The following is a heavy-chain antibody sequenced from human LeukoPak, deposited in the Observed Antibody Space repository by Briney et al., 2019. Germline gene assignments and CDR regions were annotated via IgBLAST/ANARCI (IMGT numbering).Heavy chain of an antibody. D-gene: IGHD6-19*01. J-gene: IGHJ3*02. CDR2: IYTSGST. CDR3: ARQQWLVRGDAFDI. CDR1: GGSISSYY. Sequence: PSETLSLTCTVSGGSISSYYWSWIRQPAGKGLEWIGRIYTSGSTNYNPSLKSRVTMSVDKSKNQFSLKLSSVTAADTAVYYCARQQWLVRGDAFDIWGQGTMVTVSS. V-gene: IGHV4-4*07.